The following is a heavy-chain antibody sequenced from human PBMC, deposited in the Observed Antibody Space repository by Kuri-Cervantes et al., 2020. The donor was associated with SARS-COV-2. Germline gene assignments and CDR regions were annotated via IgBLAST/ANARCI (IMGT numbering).Heavy chain of an antibody. CDR3: AKAPKYCSSTSCYAEVDY. V-gene: IGHV3-30*18. J-gene: IGHJ4*02. CDR1: GFTFSSYS. Sequence: GGSLRLSCAASGFTFSSYSMHWVRQAPGKGLEWVAVISYDGSNKYYADSVKGRFTISRDNSKNTLSLQMNSLRAEDTAAYYCAKAPKYCSSTSCYAEVDYWGQGTLVTVSS. D-gene: IGHD2-2*01. CDR2: ISYDGSNK.